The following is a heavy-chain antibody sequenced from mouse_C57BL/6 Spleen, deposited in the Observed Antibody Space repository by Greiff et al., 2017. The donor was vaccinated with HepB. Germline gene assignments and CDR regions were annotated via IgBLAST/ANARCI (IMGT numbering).Heavy chain of an antibody. CDR2: IYPGSGST. CDR1: GYTFTSYW. V-gene: IGHV1-55*01. J-gene: IGHJ1*03. D-gene: IGHD2-3*01. CDR3: ARGSYDGYYGVLWYFDV. Sequence: VQLQQSGAELVKPGASVKMSCKASGYTFTSYWITWVKQRPGQGLEWIGDIYPGSGSTNYNEKFKSKATLTVDTSSSTAYMQLSSLTSEDSAVYYCARGSYDGYYGVLWYFDVWGTGTTVTVSS.